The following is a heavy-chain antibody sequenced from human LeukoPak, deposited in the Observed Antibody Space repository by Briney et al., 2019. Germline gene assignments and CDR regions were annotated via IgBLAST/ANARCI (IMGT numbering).Heavy chain of an antibody. Sequence: TGGSLRLSCAASGFTFSSYWMNWVRQAPGKGLVWVSRINSDGSSTSYADSVKGRFTISRDNAKNTLYLQMNSLRAEDTAVYYCAQNVVWSGLPEWYGMDVWGQGTTVTVSS. V-gene: IGHV3-74*01. CDR3: AQNVVWSGLPEWYGMDV. CDR1: GFTFSSYW. D-gene: IGHD3-3*01. CDR2: INSDGSST. J-gene: IGHJ6*02.